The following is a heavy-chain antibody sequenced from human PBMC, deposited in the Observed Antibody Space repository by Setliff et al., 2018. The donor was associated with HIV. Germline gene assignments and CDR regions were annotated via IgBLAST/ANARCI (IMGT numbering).Heavy chain of an antibody. CDR1: RSTFNSHT. J-gene: IGHJ3*02. CDR2: IIPILGVA. V-gene: IGHV1-69*04. D-gene: IGHD5-12*01. CDR3: ARDLKEDSGSDVIGLSSDTFDI. Sequence: SVKVSCKASRSTFNSHTINWVRQAPGQGLDWMGRIIPILGVANYAQKFQGRVIMTRDTSTNTLYMELSNLRSDDAAVYYCARDLKEDSGSDVIGLSSDTFDIWGQGTMVTVSS.